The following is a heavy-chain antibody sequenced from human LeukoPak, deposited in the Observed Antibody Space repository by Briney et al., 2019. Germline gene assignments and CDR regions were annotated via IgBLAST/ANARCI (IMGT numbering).Heavy chain of an antibody. CDR1: GFTFSDYH. J-gene: IGHJ3*02. CDR3: AKDPQNGGSGAVRDYDLFVI. CDR2: ISGSHSNI. V-gene: IGHV3-11*01. D-gene: IGHD3-22*01. Sequence: PGGSLRLSCAASGFTFSDYHMSWIRQAPGKGLEWVSYISGSHSNIFYADSVKGRFTISRDNAKNSLFLQMNSVRAEDTAVYYCAKDPQNGGSGAVRDYDLFVIWGKGTMVTASS.